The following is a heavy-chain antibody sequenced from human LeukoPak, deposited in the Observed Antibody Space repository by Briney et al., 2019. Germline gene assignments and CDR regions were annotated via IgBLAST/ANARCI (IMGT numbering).Heavy chain of an antibody. Sequence: GSSVKVSCKASGGTFSSYAISWVRQAPGQGLEWMGGIIPIFGTANYAQKFQGRVTITADESTSTAYMELSSLRSDDTAVYYCAQEIVGSATHVYGVYWGQGTLVTVSS. J-gene: IGHJ4*02. CDR2: IIPIFGTA. D-gene: IGHD3-22*01. V-gene: IGHV1-69*01. CDR3: AQEIVGSATHVYGVY. CDR1: GGTFSSYA.